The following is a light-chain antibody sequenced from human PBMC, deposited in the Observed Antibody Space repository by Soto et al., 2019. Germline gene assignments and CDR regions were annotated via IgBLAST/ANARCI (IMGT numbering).Light chain of an antibody. Sequence: ASRMTQSPSSLSASTGDRVTITCRASQGISSYLAWYQQKPGKAPKLLIYAASTLQSGVPSRFSGSGSGTDFTLTISCLQSEDFAPYYCQQYYSYPWTFGQGTKVDIK. CDR2: AAS. CDR3: QQYYSYPWT. V-gene: IGKV1-8*01. J-gene: IGKJ1*01. CDR1: QGISSY.